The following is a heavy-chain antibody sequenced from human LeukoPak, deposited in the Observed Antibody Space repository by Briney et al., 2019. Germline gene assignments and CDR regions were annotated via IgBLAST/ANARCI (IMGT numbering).Heavy chain of an antibody. Sequence: SETLSLTCTVSGYPISSGYYWGWIRQPPGKGLEWIGSIYHSGSTYYNPSLKSRVTISVDTSKNQFSLKLSSVTAADTAVYYCARDRDSSSSGNWFDPWGQGTLVTVSS. J-gene: IGHJ5*02. CDR2: IYHSGST. CDR3: ARDRDSSSSGNWFDP. D-gene: IGHD6-6*01. CDR1: GYPISSGYY. V-gene: IGHV4-38-2*02.